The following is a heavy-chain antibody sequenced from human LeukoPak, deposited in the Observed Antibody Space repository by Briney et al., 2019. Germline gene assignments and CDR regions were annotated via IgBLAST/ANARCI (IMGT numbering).Heavy chain of an antibody. Sequence: GGSLRLSCAASGFTFSSYGMHWVRQAPGKGLEWAAFIRYDGSNKYYADSVKGRFTISRDNSKNTLYLQMNSLRAEDTAVYYCAKDRKIAAYYYYGMDVWGQGTTVTVSS. CDR1: GFTFSSYG. CDR3: AKDRKIAAYYYYGMDV. J-gene: IGHJ6*02. D-gene: IGHD6-13*01. CDR2: IRYDGSNK. V-gene: IGHV3-30*02.